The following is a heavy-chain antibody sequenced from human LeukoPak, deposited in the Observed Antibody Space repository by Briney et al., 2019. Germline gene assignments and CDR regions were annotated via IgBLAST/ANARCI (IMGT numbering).Heavy chain of an antibody. CDR2: INPNSGGT. J-gene: IGHJ3*02. CDR1: GYTFTGYY. Sequence: ASVKVSCKASGYTFTGYYVHWVRQAPGQGLEWMGWINPNSGGTNYAQKFQGRVTMTRDTSISTAYMELSRLRSDDTAVYYCASVMIVVVNDAFDIWGQGTMVTVSS. V-gene: IGHV1-2*02. CDR3: ASVMIVVVNDAFDI. D-gene: IGHD3-22*01.